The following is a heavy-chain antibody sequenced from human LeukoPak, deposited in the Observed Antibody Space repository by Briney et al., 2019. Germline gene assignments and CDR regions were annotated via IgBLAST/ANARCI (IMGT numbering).Heavy chain of an antibody. Sequence: GGSLRLSCAASGFTFSDTWMHWVRQAPGEGLVWVSHIRSDGSDTRYAESVKGRFTISRDNAKNTLYLQMNSLRAEDTAVYYCARDWFHAIDYWGQGTLVTVSS. CDR1: GFTFSDTW. J-gene: IGHJ4*02. CDR3: ARDWFHAIDY. CDR2: IRSDGSDT. V-gene: IGHV3-74*01. D-gene: IGHD2/OR15-2a*01.